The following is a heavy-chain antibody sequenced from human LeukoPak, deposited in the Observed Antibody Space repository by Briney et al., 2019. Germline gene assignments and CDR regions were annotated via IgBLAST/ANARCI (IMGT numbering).Heavy chain of an antibody. D-gene: IGHD6-13*01. J-gene: IGHJ5*02. CDR3: ARVELGQLVLPNWFDP. CDR1: GGSFSGYY. Sequence: SETLSLTCAVYGGSFSGYYWSWIRQPPGKGLEWIGEINHSGSTNYNPSLKSRVIISVDTSRNQFSLKLSSVTAADTAVYYCARVELGQLVLPNWFDPWGQGTLVTVSS. CDR2: INHSGST. V-gene: IGHV4-34*01.